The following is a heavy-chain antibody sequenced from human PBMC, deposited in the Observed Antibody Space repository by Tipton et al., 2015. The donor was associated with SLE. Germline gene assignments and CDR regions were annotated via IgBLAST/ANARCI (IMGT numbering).Heavy chain of an antibody. Sequence: LRLSCTVSGGSISSSSYYWGWIRQPPGKGLEWIGSIYYSGSTYYNPSLKSRVTISVDTSKNQFSLKLSSVTAAETAVYYCAGNSRHNTSSGIYPKAGSQHWGQGTLVTVSS. V-gene: IGHV4-39*01. J-gene: IGHJ1*01. CDR2: IYYSGST. CDR3: AGNSRHNTSSGIYPKAGSQH. D-gene: IGHD3-10*01. CDR1: GGSISSSSYY.